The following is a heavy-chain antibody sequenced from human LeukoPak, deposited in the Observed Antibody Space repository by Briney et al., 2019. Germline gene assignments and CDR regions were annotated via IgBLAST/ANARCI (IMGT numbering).Heavy chain of an antibody. CDR2: IYYSGST. Sequence: SETLSLTCTVSGGSISSHYWSWIRQPPGKGLEWIGYIYYSGSTNYNPSLTSRVTISVDTSKNQFSLKLSSVTAADTAVYYCARDLGRYSLGSYGMDVWGQGTTVTVSS. J-gene: IGHJ6*02. V-gene: IGHV4-59*11. CDR3: ARDLGRYSLGSYGMDV. CDR1: GGSISSHY. D-gene: IGHD5-18*01.